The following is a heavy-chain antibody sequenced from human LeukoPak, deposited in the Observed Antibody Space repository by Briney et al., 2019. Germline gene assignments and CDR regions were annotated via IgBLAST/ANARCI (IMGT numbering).Heavy chain of an antibody. D-gene: IGHD5-12*01. J-gene: IGHJ6*03. CDR3: ARAPHVYVDIVATIYSDYYYYMDV. CDR1: GGSFSGYY. CDR2: IIHSGTT. V-gene: IGHV4-34*12. Sequence: PSETLSLTCAVYGGSFSGYYWSWIRQPPGKGLEWIGEIIHSGTTNYNPSLKSRVTISVDTSKNQFSLKLSSVTAADTAVYYCARAPHVYVDIVATIYSDYYYYMDVWGKGTTVTVS.